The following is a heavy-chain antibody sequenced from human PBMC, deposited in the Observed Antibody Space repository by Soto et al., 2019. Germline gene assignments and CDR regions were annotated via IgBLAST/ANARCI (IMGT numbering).Heavy chain of an antibody. CDR1: GCYSINRNYY. D-gene: IGHD5-18*01. CDR3: ARQERGYRRDRNWFDP. CDR2: IYYSGST. Sequence: SDTLSLPWPVSGCYSINRNYYWGWIHPPPGKGLEWIGSIYYSGSTYYNPSLKSRVTISVDTSKNQFSLKLSSVTAADTAVYYCARQERGYRRDRNWFDPWGQGTLVNVSA. V-gene: IGHV4-39*01. J-gene: IGHJ5*02.